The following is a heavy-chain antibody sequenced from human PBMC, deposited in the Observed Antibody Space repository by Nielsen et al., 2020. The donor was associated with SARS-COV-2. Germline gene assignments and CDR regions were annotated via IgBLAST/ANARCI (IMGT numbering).Heavy chain of an antibody. J-gene: IGHJ6*02. D-gene: IGHD6-19*01. V-gene: IGHV3-21*01. CDR3: ARVVAGSLYYYYGMDV. Sequence: GESLKISCAASGFTFSSYSMNWVRQAPGKGLEWVSSINSSSSYIYYAGSVKGRFTISRDNAKNSLYLQMNSLRAEDTAVYYCARVVAGSLYYYYGMDVWGQGTTVTVSS. CDR1: GFTFSSYS. CDR2: INSSSSYI.